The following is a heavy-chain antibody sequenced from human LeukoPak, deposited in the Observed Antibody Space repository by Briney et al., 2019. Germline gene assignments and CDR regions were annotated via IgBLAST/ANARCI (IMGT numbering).Heavy chain of an antibody. CDR2: INHSGST. D-gene: IGHD2-21*02. V-gene: IGHV4-34*01. CDR3: ASTTEAAGNCGGDCYPYFDY. CDR1: GGSFSGYY. Sequence: SETQSLTCAVYGGSFSGYYWSWIRQPPGKGLEWIGEINHSGSTNYNPSLKSRVTISVDTSKNQFSLKLSSVTAADTAVYYCASTTEAAGNCGGDCYPYFDYWGQGTLVTVSS. J-gene: IGHJ4*02.